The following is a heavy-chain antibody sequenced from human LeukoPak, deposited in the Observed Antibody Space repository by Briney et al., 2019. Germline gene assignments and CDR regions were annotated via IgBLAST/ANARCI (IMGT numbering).Heavy chain of an antibody. V-gene: IGHV3-21*01. CDR2: ISSSSSYI. CDR3: TVETGGDYPHFAY. J-gene: IGHJ4*02. CDR1: GFTFSSYT. D-gene: IGHD4-17*01. Sequence: GGSLRLSCAAAGFTFSSYTMNWVRQAPGKGLEWVSSISSSSSYIYYADSVKGRFTISRDNAKNSLYLQMNSLRAEDTAVYSCTVETGGDYPHFAYWAQRTLVTVSS.